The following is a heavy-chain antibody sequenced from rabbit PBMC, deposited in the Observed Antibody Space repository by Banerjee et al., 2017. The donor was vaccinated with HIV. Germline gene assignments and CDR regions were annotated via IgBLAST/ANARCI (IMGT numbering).Heavy chain of an antibody. CDR1: GFSFSNKYV. CDR3: LRGIGGYRWTTRLAL. D-gene: IGHD7-1*01. CDR2: ITYGGSA. V-gene: IGHV1S45*01. J-gene: IGHJ3*01. Sequence: QEQLEESGGDLVKPGASLTLTCTASGFSFSNKYVMCWVRQAPGKGLEWIGYITYGGSAYYASWVKGRFTISRDNAQNTVSLQLNSLTAADTATYFCLRGIGGYRWTTRLALWGPGTLVTVS.